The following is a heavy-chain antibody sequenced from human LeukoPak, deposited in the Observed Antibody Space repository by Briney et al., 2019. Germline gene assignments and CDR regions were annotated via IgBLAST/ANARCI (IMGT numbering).Heavy chain of an antibody. CDR1: GFTFSTYA. D-gene: IGHD6-13*01. Sequence: PGGSLRLSCAASGFTFSTYAIHWVRQAPGKGLEWVAVISYDGSNKYYADSVKGRFTISRDNSKNTLYLQMNSLRAEDTAVYYCAKVAPYSSSWYYFDYWGQGTLVTVSS. V-gene: IGHV3-30-3*01. J-gene: IGHJ4*02. CDR2: ISYDGSNK. CDR3: AKVAPYSSSWYYFDY.